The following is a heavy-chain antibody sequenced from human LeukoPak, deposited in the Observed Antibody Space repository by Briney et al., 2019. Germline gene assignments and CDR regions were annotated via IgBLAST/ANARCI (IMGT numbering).Heavy chain of an antibody. CDR2: IYISGST. J-gene: IGHJ4*02. CDR3: ARGGPVRGVIITHFDY. D-gene: IGHD3-10*01. Sequence: SETLSLTCTVSAGSISSGSHYWTWIRQPAGKGLEWIGRIYISGSTNYNASLKSRVTISVDTSKNQFSLKLSSVTAADTAVYYCARGGPVRGVIITHFDYWGQGTLVTVSS. CDR1: AGSISSGSHY. V-gene: IGHV4-61*02.